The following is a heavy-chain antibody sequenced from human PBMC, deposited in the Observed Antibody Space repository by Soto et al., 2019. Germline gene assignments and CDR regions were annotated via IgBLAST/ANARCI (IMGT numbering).Heavy chain of an antibody. CDR1: GGSIRGYY. V-gene: IGHV4-34*01. CDR2: INDNGST. J-gene: IGHJ6*02. Sequence: PSETLSLTCGVYGGSIRGYYWSWIRQSPGKGLEWIGDINDNGSTNYNPSLKSRVTTSLDTSKKQVSLMVSSVTAADTAVYYCARGRYSYETIYYKFYYSALDVWGQGTTVTVSS. CDR3: ARGRYSYETIYYKFYYSALDV. D-gene: IGHD3-10*01.